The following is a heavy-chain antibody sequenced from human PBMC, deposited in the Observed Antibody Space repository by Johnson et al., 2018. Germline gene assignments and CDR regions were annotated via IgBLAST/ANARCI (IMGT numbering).Heavy chain of an antibody. CDR3: ARGPVRYYDFSSGQTTNYYYMDV. CDR2: VVPRHGLP. Sequence: QVQLVQSGAAVKKPGSSXKVSCKASGGTFSNYIISWVRQAPGQGLEWMGRVVPRHGLPKYAQKFQGRVTITADKSTSTAYMELRSLRPEDTAIYYCARGPVRYYDFSSGQTTNYYYMDVWGKGTTVTVS. V-gene: IGHV1-69*09. J-gene: IGHJ6*03. D-gene: IGHD3-3*01. CDR1: GGTFSNYI.